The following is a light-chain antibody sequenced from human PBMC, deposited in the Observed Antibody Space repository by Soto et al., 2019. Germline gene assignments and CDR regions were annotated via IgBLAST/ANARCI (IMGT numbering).Light chain of an antibody. J-gene: IGKJ5*01. Sequence: DIQLTQSPSFLSASVGDRVTITCRASQGISSYLAWYQQTAGRAPKLLIYASSTLQSGVPSRFSGSGSGTEFTLTISSLQAEDFATYYCQQLNTFPVTFGHGTRLEIK. CDR2: ASS. V-gene: IGKV1-9*01. CDR3: QQLNTFPVT. CDR1: QGISSY.